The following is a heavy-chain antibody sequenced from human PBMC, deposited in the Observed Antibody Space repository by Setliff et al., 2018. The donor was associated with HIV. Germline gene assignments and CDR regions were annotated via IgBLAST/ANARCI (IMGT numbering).Heavy chain of an antibody. J-gene: IGHJ3*01. CDR2: LFHTGSS. CDR3: ARAYYLWPSEF. CDR1: GDSLAGSRYS. D-gene: IGHD3-10*01. Sequence: PSETLSLTCTVSGDSLAGSRYSWGWVRQPPGQGLEWLGNLFHTGSSYFNPSLKSRLTMSVDTSKNQFSLSLISMTAADSAVYFCARAYYLWPSEFWGQGTMVTVSS. V-gene: IGHV4-39*01.